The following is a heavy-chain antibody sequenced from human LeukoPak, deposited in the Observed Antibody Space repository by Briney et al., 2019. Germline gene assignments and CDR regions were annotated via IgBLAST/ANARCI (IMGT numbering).Heavy chain of an antibody. CDR2: IYTSGST. D-gene: IGHD2-2*01. V-gene: IGHV4-61*02. CDR1: GGSISSGSYY. Sequence: SETPSLTCTVSGGSISSGSYYWSWIRQPAGKGLEWIGRIYTSGSTNYNPSLKSRVTISVDTSKNQFSPKLSSVTAAGTAVYYCARFAPLVVPAAMNAFDIWGQGTMVTVSS. J-gene: IGHJ3*02. CDR3: ARFAPLVVPAAMNAFDI.